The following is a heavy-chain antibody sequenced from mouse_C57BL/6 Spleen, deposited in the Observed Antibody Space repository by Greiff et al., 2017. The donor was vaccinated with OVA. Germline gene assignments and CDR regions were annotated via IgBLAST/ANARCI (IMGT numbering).Heavy chain of an antibody. CDR3: ARWTGSNYDAMDY. J-gene: IGHJ4*01. D-gene: IGHD2-5*01. CDR2: INTNNGGT. Sequence: VQLQQSGPELVKPGASVKIPCKASGYTFTDYNMDWVKQSHGKSLEWIGDINTNNGGTINNQKFKGKATLTVDKSSSTAYMELRSLTSEDTAVYYCARWTGSNYDAMDYWGQGTSVTVSS. CDR1: GYTFTDYN. V-gene: IGHV1-18*01.